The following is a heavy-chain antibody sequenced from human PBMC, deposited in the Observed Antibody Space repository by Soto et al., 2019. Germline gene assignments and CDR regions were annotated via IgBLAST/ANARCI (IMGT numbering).Heavy chain of an antibody. CDR1: GYTFTGYY. CDR3: VREWAQRGRYSDALDL. V-gene: IGHV1-2*02. CDR2: INPNSGDT. Sequence: ASVKVSCKASGYTFTGYYMHWVRQAPGQGLEGMGWINPNSGDTNYAQKFQGRVAMTRDTSMSTAYMELSRLRSDDTAAYYCVREWAQRGRYSDALDLWGQGTMVTVSS. J-gene: IGHJ3*01. D-gene: IGHD1-26*01.